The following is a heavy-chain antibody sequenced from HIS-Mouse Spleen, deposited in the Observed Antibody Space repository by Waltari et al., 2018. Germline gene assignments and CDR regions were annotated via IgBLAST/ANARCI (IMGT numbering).Heavy chain of an antibody. Sequence: QVQLVQSGAEVKKPGASVKVSCKASGYTFTGHYMHGVRQAPGQGLEWMGWINPNSGGTNYAQKFQGRVTMTRDTSISTAYMELSRLRSDDTAVYYCARDQGTGEWYFDLWGRGTLVTVSS. CDR3: ARDQGTGEWYFDL. CDR1: GYTFTGHY. J-gene: IGHJ2*01. V-gene: IGHV1-2*02. CDR2: INPNSGGT. D-gene: IGHD7-27*01.